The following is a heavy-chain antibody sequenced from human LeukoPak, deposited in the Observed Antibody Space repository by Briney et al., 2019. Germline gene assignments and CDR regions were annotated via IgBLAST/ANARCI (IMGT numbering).Heavy chain of an antibody. J-gene: IGHJ6*02. CDR2: ISAYNGNT. CDR1: DYTFTSYG. Sequence: GASVKVSCKASDYTFTSYGISWVRQAPGQGLEWMGWISAYNGNTNYAQKLQGRVTMTTDTSTSTAYMELRSLRSDDTAVYYCARGFGNSSGWYGLREAPSRDYYYYGMDVWGQGTTVTVSS. V-gene: IGHV1-18*01. D-gene: IGHD6-19*01. CDR3: ARGFGNSSGWYGLREAPSRDYYYYGMDV.